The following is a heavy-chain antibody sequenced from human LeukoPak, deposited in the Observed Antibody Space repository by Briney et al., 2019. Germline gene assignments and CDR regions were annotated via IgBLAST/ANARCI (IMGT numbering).Heavy chain of an antibody. Sequence: SETLSLTCAVYGGSFSGYYWSWIRQPPGKGLEWIGEINHSGSTNYNPSLKSRVTISVDTSKNQFSLKLSSVTAADTAVYYCARGLLWFGELLHYYYGMDVWGQGTMVTVSS. J-gene: IGHJ6*02. CDR2: INHSGST. CDR3: ARGLLWFGELLHYYYGMDV. V-gene: IGHV4-34*01. CDR1: GGSFSGYY. D-gene: IGHD3-10*01.